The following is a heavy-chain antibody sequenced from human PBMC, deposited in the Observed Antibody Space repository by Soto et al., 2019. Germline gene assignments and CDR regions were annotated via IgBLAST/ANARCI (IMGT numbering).Heavy chain of an antibody. D-gene: IGHD2-15*01. Sequence: SDTLSLTCTVSGGSISSGGYYWSWIRQHPGKCLEWIGYIYYSGSTYYNPSLKSRLPISVNTSKNHFPLKLSSVTAGDTAVYYCARGSHKHYIQFLDYWGQETLVTVSS. CDR1: GGSISSGGYY. CDR3: ARGSHKHYIQFLDY. V-gene: IGHV4-31*03. J-gene: IGHJ4*02. CDR2: IYYSGST.